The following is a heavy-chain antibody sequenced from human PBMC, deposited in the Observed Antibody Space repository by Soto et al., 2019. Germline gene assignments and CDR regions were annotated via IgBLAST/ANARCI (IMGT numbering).Heavy chain of an antibody. CDR3: AAGVLRFLEWSRKGYYYYMDV. CDR2: IVVGSGNT. J-gene: IGHJ6*03. V-gene: IGHV1-58*02. Sequence: ASVKVSGKASGFTFTSSAMQWVRQARGQRFEWIGWIVVGSGNTNYAQKFQGRVTITRDMSTSTAYMELSSLRSEDTAVYYCAAGVLRFLEWSRKGYYYYMDVWGKGTTVTVSS. CDR1: GFTFTSSA. D-gene: IGHD3-3*01.